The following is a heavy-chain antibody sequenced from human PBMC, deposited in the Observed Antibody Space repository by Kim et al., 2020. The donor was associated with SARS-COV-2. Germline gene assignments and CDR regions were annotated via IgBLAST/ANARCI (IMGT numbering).Heavy chain of an antibody. J-gene: IGHJ6*02. D-gene: IGHD3-9*01. CDR2: SYI. Sequence: SYIYYADSEKGRFTISRDNAKSSLFLQMNSLRVEDTGVYYCARFEGYGMDVWGQGTTVTVSS. CDR3: ARFEGYGMDV. V-gene: IGHV3-21*01.